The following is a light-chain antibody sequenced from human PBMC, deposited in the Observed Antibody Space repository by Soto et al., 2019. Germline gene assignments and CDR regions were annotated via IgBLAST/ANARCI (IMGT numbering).Light chain of an antibody. CDR1: SSDVRGSNF. V-gene: IGLV2-14*03. CDR2: DVA. Sequence: QSVLTQPASVSDSPGQSINIYRTGTSSDVRGSNFVSWYQQHPGKPPKLIIYDVANRPSGVSNRFSGSNSVSTASLILSRLQTQDEADYDCVSYTASTTYVCGAGTKVTVL. CDR3: VSYTASTTYV. J-gene: IGLJ1*01.